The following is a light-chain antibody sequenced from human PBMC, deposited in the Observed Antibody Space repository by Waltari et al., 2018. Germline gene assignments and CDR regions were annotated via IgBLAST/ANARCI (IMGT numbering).Light chain of an antibody. CDR2: GAS. CDR3: QQYGSSITFT. J-gene: IGKJ3*01. CDR1: QTVTASQ. V-gene: IGKV3-20*01. Sequence: SASQTVTASQLAWYQKKPGQAPRLLIYGASTRATGTPDRFSGTGCETDFSLTISGLEPEDFAVYYCQQYGSSITFTFGPGTKV.